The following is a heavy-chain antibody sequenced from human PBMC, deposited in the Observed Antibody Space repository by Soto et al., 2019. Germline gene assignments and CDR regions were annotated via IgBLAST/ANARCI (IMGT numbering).Heavy chain of an antibody. CDR1: GGTFSSYA. Sequence: ASVKVSCKASGGTFSSYAISWVRQAPGQGLEWMGGIIPIFGTANYAQKFQGRVTITADESTSTAYMELSSLRSEDTAVYYCARKQWLVRGVGERPKSYYYYGMDVWGQGTTVTVSS. D-gene: IGHD6-19*01. CDR3: ARKQWLVRGVGERPKSYYYYGMDV. CDR2: IIPIFGTA. J-gene: IGHJ6*02. V-gene: IGHV1-69*13.